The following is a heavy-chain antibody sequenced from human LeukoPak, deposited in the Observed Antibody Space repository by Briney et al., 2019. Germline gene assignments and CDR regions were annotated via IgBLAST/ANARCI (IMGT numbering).Heavy chain of an antibody. CDR1: GFTFSSYA. D-gene: IGHD3-10*01. J-gene: IGHJ4*02. Sequence: GGSLRLSCAASGFTFSSYAMSWVRQAPGKGLEWVSAISGSGGSTYYADSVKGRFTISRDNSKNTLYLKMNSLRAEATAVYYCAKDRAYGSGIPGYWGQGTLVTVSS. CDR3: AKDRAYGSGIPGY. V-gene: IGHV3-23*01. CDR2: ISGSGGST.